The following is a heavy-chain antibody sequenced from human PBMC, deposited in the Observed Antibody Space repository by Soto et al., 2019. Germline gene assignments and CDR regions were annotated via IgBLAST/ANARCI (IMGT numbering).Heavy chain of an antibody. CDR1: GYSFTSYW. CDR2: IYPGDSDT. Sequence: PGESLKISCEGSGYSFTSYWIAWVRQMPGKGLEWMGIIYPGDSDTRYSPSFQGQVTISADKSISTAYLQWSSLKASDTAMYYCARRERQWLYYFDYWGQGTLVTAPQ. D-gene: IGHD6-19*01. V-gene: IGHV5-51*01. CDR3: ARRERQWLYYFDY. J-gene: IGHJ4*02.